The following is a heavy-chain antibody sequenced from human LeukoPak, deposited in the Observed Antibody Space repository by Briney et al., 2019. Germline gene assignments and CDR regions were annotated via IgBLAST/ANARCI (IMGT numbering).Heavy chain of an antibody. J-gene: IGHJ4*02. D-gene: IGHD3-3*01. CDR1: GGSISSYY. CDR3: ARSLNSYYDFWSGYPFDY. CDR2: IHTSGST. Sequence: SETLSLTCTVSGGSISSYYWSWIRQPAGKGLEWIGRIHTSGSTNYNPSLKSRVTMSVDTSKNQFSLKLSSVTAADTAVYYCARSLNSYYDFWSGYPFDYWGQGTLVTVSS. V-gene: IGHV4-4*07.